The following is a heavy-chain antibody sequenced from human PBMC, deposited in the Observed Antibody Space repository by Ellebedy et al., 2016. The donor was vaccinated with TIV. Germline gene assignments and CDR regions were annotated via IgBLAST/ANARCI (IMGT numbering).Heavy chain of an antibody. CDR2: IYYSGST. J-gene: IGHJ4*02. D-gene: IGHD5-24*01. CDR3: ARGTGRDGYNY. CDR1: GGSISSYY. Sequence: MPSETLSLTCTVSGGSISSYYWSRIRQPPGKGLEWIGYIYYSGSTNYNPSLKSRVTISVDTSKNQFSLKLSSVTAADTAVYYCARGTGRDGYNYWGQGTLVTVSS. V-gene: IGHV4-59*01.